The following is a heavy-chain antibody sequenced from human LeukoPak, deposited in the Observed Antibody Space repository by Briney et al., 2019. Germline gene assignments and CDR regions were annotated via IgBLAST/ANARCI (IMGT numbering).Heavy chain of an antibody. CDR1: GGTFSSYA. V-gene: IGHV1-69*04. Sequence: ASVKDSCKASGGTFSSYAFSWVRQAPGQGLEWMGRIIPILGIANYAQKFQGRVTITADKSTSTAYMELSSLRSEDTAVYYCARDHDYGGNSGFDYWGQGTLVTVSS. D-gene: IGHD4-23*01. CDR3: ARDHDYGGNSGFDY. CDR2: IIPILGIA. J-gene: IGHJ4*02.